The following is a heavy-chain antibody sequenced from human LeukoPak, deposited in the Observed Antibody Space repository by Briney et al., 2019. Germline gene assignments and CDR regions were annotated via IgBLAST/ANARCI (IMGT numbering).Heavy chain of an antibody. CDR1: GFTFSTSA. CDR3: VKGQEVVYTPTFDF. CDR2: LGVNGISA. J-gene: IGHJ4*02. V-gene: IGHV3-64D*09. D-gene: IGHD2-8*02. Sequence: PGGSLRLSCTASGFTFSTSAMHWVRQAPGKGLEYVSSLGVNGISAYYADSVRGRFSISRDNSKGTLFLRMSSLRAEDTAAYYCVKGQEVVYTPTFDFWGQGTLVTVSS.